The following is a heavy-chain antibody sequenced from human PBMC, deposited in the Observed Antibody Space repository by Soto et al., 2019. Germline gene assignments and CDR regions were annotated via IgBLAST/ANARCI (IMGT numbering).Heavy chain of an antibody. CDR2: ISGSGGST. Sequence: GGSLRLSCAASGFTFSSYAMSWVRQAPGKGLEWVSAISGSGGSTYYADSVKGRFTISRDNSKNTLYLQMNSLRAEDTAVYYCAKDGPLYDYYGSGSYPQYYYYMDVWGKGTTVTVSS. J-gene: IGHJ6*03. CDR3: AKDGPLYDYYGSGSYPQYYYYMDV. V-gene: IGHV3-23*01. CDR1: GFTFSSYA. D-gene: IGHD3-10*01.